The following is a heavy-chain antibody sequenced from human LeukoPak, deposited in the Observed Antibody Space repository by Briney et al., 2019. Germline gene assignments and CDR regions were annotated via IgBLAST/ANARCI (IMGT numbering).Heavy chain of an antibody. CDR1: GYTFTDYF. Sequence: ASVKVSCKASGYTFTDYFMHWVRQAPGQGPEWMGRINPNSGDTSYAQNFQGRVTMTRDTSITTGYMELSSLRSDDTSVYYCARDLFSTSNWELDYWGQGTLVTVSS. CDR3: ARDLFSTSNWELDY. CDR2: INPNSGDT. D-gene: IGHD7-27*01. J-gene: IGHJ4*02. V-gene: IGHV1-2*06.